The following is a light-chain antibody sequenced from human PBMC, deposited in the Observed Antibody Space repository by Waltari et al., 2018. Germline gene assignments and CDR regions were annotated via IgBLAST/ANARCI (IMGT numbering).Light chain of an antibody. CDR3: QHYVSLLAT. Sequence: IVLTQSPDTLSFSPGESAPLSCMPGLSISKSLAWYQQKPGQAPRLIIYHASSRSPGIPDRFSGSGFGTDFSLTISRLEPEDFAVDYCQHYVSLLATFGQGTKLEIK. J-gene: IGKJ1*01. V-gene: IGKV3-20*01. CDR1: LSISKS. CDR2: HAS.